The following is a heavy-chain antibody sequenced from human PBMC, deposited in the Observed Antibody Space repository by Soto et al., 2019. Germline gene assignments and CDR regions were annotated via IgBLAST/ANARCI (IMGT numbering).Heavy chain of an antibody. Sequence: SETLSLTCAVSGYSISSGYYWGWIRQSPGKGLEWIGSIYHSGSTYYNPSLKSRLTMSVDTSKNHFSLRLTSVTAADTAVYYCARLVPLGSRFDPWGQGTLVTVSS. CDR2: IYHSGST. D-gene: IGHD6-13*01. J-gene: IGHJ5*02. CDR3: ARLVPLGSRFDP. V-gene: IGHV4-38-2*01. CDR1: GYSISSGYY.